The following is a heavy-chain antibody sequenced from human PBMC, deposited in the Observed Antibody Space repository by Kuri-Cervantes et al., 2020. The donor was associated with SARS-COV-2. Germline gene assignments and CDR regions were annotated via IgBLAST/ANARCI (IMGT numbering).Heavy chain of an antibody. J-gene: IGHJ3*02. CDR2: IYYSGST. D-gene: IGHD3-3*01. CDR3: AREVITIFGVAPHAFDI. Sequence: GSLRLSCTVSGGSISSYYWSWTRQPPGKGLEWIGYIYYSGSTNYNPSLKSRVTISVDTSKNQFSLKLSSVTAADTAVYYCAREVITIFGVAPHAFDIWGQGTMVTVSS. V-gene: IGHV4-59*01. CDR1: GGSISSYY.